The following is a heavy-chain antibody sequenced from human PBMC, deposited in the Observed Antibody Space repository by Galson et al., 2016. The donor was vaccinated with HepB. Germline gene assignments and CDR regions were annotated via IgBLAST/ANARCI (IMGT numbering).Heavy chain of an antibody. CDR1: GFTFSSYW. Sequence: SLRLSCAASGFTFSSYWMHWVRQAPGKGLVWVSHIKSDGSSTRYAGSVKGRFTISRDNAKNTLYLQMNSLRAEDTAVYYCARVGAVAGRAFDMWGQGTMVTVSS. CDR3: ARVGAVAGRAFDM. J-gene: IGHJ3*02. V-gene: IGHV3-74*01. D-gene: IGHD6-19*01. CDR2: IKSDGSST.